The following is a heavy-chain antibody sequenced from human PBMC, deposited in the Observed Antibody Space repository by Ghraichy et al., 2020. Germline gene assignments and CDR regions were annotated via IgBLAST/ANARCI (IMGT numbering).Heavy chain of an antibody. CDR2: IYSGGST. CDR1: GFTVSSNY. V-gene: IGHV3-53*01. J-gene: IGHJ4*02. CDR3: ARERLNRGLGSYFDY. D-gene: IGHD3-3*01. Sequence: GGSLRLSCAASGFTVSSNYMSWVRQAPGKGLEWVSVIYSGGSTYYADSVKGRFTISRDNSKNTLYLQMNSLRAEDTAVYYCARERLNRGLGSYFDYWGQGTLVTVSS.